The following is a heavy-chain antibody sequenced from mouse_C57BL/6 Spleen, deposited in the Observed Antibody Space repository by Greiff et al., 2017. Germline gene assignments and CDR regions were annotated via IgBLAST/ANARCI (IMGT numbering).Heavy chain of an antibody. D-gene: IGHD1-1*01. J-gene: IGHJ3*01. CDR1: GYTFTSYW. CDR2: IHPNSGST. CDR3: ARDYGSREGFAY. V-gene: IGHV1-64*01. Sequence: QVQLKQPGAELVKPGASVKLSCKASGYTFTSYWMHWVKQRPGQGLEWIGMIHPNSGSTNYNEKFKSKATLTVDKSSSTAYMQLSSLTSEDSAVYYCARDYGSREGFAYWGQGTLVTVSA.